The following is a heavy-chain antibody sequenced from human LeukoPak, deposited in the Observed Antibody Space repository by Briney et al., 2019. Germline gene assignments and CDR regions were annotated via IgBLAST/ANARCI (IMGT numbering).Heavy chain of an antibody. V-gene: IGHV1-3*01. D-gene: IGHD4-17*01. CDR1: GFTFINYA. Sequence: VASVKVSCKASGFTFINYALHWVRQAPGQRLEWLGWINPDNGDTKYSEKFQGRVTIIRDTSASTAYMELSSLRSEDTAVYYCARGLGLRDAFDIWGQGTMVTVSS. J-gene: IGHJ3*02. CDR2: INPDNGDT. CDR3: ARGLGLRDAFDI.